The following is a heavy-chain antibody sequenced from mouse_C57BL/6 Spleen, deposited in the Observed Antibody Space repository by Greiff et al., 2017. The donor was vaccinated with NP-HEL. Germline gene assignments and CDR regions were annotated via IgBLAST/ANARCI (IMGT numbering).Heavy chain of an antibody. J-gene: IGHJ4*01. CDR2: IWSDGST. V-gene: IGHV2-6-1*01. CDR1: GFSLTSYG. D-gene: IGHD2-3*01. CDR3: ARHGDGYYPYAMDY. Sequence: VKLMESGPGLVAPSQSLSITCTVSGFSLTSYGVHWVRQPPGTGLEWLVVIWSDGSTTYNSALKSRLSISKDNSKSQVFLKMNSLQTDDTAMYYCARHGDGYYPYAMDYWGQGTSVTVSS.